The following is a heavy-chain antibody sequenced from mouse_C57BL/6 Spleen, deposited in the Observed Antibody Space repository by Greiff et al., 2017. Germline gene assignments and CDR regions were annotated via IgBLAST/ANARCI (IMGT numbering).Heavy chain of an antibody. V-gene: IGHV1-54*01. D-gene: IGHD1-1*01. CDR3: ARCLYYYGSSYRYFDV. Sequence: QVQLQQSGAELVRPGTSVKVSCKASGYAFTNYLIEWVKQRPGQGLEWIGVINPGSGGTNYNEKFKGKATLTADKSSSTAYMQLSSLTSEDSAVYFCARCLYYYGSSYRYFDVWGTGTTVTVSS. CDR1: GYAFTNYL. CDR2: INPGSGGT. J-gene: IGHJ1*03.